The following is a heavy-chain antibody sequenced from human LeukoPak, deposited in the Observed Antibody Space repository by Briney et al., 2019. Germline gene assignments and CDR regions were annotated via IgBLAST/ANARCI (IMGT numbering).Heavy chain of an antibody. CDR3: ARARTAAAGTRRGYNWFDP. J-gene: IGHJ5*02. Sequence: ASVKVSCKASGYTFTSYAMHWVRQAPGQGLEWMGIINPSGGSTSYAQKFQGRVTMTRDTSTSTVYMELSSLRSEDTAVYYCARARTAAAGTRRGYNWFDPWGQGALVTVSS. D-gene: IGHD6-13*01. CDR1: GYTFTSYA. CDR2: INPSGGST. V-gene: IGHV1-46*01.